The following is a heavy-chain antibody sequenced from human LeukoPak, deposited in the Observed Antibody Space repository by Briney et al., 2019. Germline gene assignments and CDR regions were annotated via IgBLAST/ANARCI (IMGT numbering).Heavy chain of an antibody. J-gene: IGHJ4*02. Sequence: PSETLSLTCSVSGGSISSTRYHWGWIRQPPGKGLEWIGSMYYSGSTYYNPSLQSRVTISVDTSKNQFSLRLSSVTAADTAVYFCARRWGSYGLLDYWGQGILVTVSS. CDR2: MYYSGST. CDR1: GGSISSTRYH. V-gene: IGHV4-39*01. D-gene: IGHD4-17*01. CDR3: ARRWGSYGLLDY.